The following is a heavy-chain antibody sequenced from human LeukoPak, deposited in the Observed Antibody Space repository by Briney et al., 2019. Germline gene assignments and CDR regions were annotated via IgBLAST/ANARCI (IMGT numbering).Heavy chain of an antibody. J-gene: IGHJ4*02. CDR3: GILTLSPG. V-gene: IGHV3-74*01. D-gene: IGHD2-8*01. Sequence: GGSLRLSCAASGITLSNYWIHWVRQAPGKGLVWVSRISYDGHNTNYADFVKGRFTISRDIAKNTVYLQMNSLRVEDTAVYYCGILTLSPGWGQGTLVTVSS. CDR1: GITLSNYW. CDR2: ISYDGHNT.